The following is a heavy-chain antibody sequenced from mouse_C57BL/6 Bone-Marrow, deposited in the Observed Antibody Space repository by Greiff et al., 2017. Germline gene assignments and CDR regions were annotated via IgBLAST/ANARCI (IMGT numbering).Heavy chain of an antibody. CDR2: IYPGDGDT. V-gene: IGHV1-82*01. Sequence: VQLQQSGPELVKPGASVKISCKASGYAFSSSWMSWVKQRPGKGLEWIGRIYPGDGDTNYNGKFKGKATLTADKSSSTAYMQLSSLTSEDSAVYFCARDYGSSFWFAYWGQGTLVTVSA. CDR1: GYAFSSSW. D-gene: IGHD1-1*01. CDR3: ARDYGSSFWFAY. J-gene: IGHJ3*01.